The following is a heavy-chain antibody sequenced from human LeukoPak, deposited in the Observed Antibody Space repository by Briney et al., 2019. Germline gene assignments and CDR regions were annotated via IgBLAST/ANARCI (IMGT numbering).Heavy chain of an antibody. D-gene: IGHD2-15*01. J-gene: IGHJ3*02. V-gene: IGHV3-15*01. CDR2: IRSRTEGGAA. CDR3: TTDYCSDGSCPGAFDM. Sequence: PGGSLRLSCVASGFTFSDAWMSWVRQAPRKGLEWVARIRSRTEGGAADYAAPVKGRFTISRDDSENTLSLQMNSLKSEDTAVYYCTTDYCSDGSCPGAFDMWGQGTMVTVSS. CDR1: GFTFSDAW.